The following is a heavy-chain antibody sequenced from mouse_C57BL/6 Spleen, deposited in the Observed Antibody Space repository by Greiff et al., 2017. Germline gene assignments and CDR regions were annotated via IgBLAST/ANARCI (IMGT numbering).Heavy chain of an antibody. V-gene: IGHV1-4*01. CDR3: ARPGAMDY. CDR2: SNPSSGST. Sequence: VQLQQSGAELARPGASVKMSCKASGYTFTSYTMHWVKQRPGQGLEWIGYSNPSSGSTKYNQKFKDKATLTADKSSSTAYMQLSSLTSEDSAVYYCARPGAMDYWGQGTSVTVSS. J-gene: IGHJ4*01. CDR1: GYTFTSYT.